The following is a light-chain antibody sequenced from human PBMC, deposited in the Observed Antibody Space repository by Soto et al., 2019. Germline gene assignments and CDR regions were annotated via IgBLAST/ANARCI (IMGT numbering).Light chain of an antibody. J-gene: IGLJ2*01. CDR3: SSYTSSSAVV. CDR1: SSDVGGYNY. V-gene: IGLV2-14*01. CDR2: DVS. Sequence: ALTQPASVSGSPGQSITISCTGTSSDVGGYNYVSWYQQHPGKAPKLMIYDVSNRPSGVSNRFSGSKSGNTASLTISGLQAEDEADYYCSSYTSSSAVVFGGGTKLTVL.